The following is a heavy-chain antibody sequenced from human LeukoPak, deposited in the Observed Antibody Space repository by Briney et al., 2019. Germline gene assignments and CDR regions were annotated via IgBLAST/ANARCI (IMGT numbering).Heavy chain of an antibody. J-gene: IGHJ4*02. CDR2: ISSSSSYI. CDR1: GFTFSSYS. V-gene: IGHV3-21*01. D-gene: IGHD3-22*01. CDR3: ARVPDYYDSSGYYDY. Sequence: PGGSLRLSCAASGFTFSSYSMNWVRQAPGKGLEWVSSISSSSSYIYYADSVKGRFTISRDNAKNSLYLQMNSLRAEDTAVYYRARVPDYYDSSGYYDYWGQGALVTVSS.